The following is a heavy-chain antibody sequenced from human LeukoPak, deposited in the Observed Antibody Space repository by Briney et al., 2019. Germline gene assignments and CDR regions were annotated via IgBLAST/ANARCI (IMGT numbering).Heavy chain of an antibody. CDR3: AGALRDAFDI. Sequence: SETLSLTCTVAGGSMSSYYWSWIRQPPGRGREWSGYIYYSGCTNYNPSLKGRVTISGDTSKNQFSLKLSSVTAADTAVYYCAGALRDAFDIWGQGTMVTVSS. CDR2: IYYSGCT. V-gene: IGHV4-59*13. J-gene: IGHJ3*02. CDR1: GGSMSSYY.